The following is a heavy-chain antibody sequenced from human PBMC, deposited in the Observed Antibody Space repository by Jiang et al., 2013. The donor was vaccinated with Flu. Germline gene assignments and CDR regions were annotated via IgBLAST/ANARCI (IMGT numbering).Heavy chain of an antibody. V-gene: IGHV2-70*01. CDR1: GFSLSTSGMC. Sequence: PTQTLTLTCTFSGFSLSTSGMCVSWIRQPPGKALEWLALIDWDDDKYYSTSLKTRLTISKDTSKNQVVLTMTNMDPVDTATYYCARIRLDCSGGSCYSGLRDNWFDPWGQGTLVTVSS. CDR2: IDWDDDK. CDR3: ARIRLDCSGGSCYSGLRDNWFDP. D-gene: IGHD2-15*01. J-gene: IGHJ5*02.